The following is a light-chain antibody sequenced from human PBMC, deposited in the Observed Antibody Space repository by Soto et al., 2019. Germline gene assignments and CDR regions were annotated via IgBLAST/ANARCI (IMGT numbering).Light chain of an antibody. J-gene: IGLJ2*01. Sequence: QAASVSGSPGQSITFSCTGTSSDVGGYNFVSWYQQHPGKVPKLLIHDVTHRPSGVSNRFSGSKSGNTASLTISGLQAEDEADYYCSSYTRSGTVVFGGGTKLTVL. CDR3: SSYTRSGTVV. V-gene: IGLV2-14*03. CDR2: DVT. CDR1: SSDVGGYNF.